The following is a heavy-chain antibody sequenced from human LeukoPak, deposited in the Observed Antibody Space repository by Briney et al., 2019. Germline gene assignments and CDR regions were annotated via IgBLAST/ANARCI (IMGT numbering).Heavy chain of an antibody. V-gene: IGHV4-59*08. CDR2: ISESGST. J-gene: IGHJ6*03. CDR3: ARQDALGKYPPPYYMDV. Sequence: PSETLSLTCTVSGGSISSYNWNWIRQPPGKGLEWIGYISESGSTNYNSYLENRVTLSLDTSKNEISLNLRSATVADTAVYYCARQDALGKYPPPYYMDVWGKGTNVIVS. D-gene: IGHD3-16*01. CDR1: GGSISSYN.